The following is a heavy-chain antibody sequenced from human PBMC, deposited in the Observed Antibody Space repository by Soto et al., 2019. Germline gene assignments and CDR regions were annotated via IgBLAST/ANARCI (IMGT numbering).Heavy chain of an antibody. D-gene: IGHD2-2*01. CDR1: GFTFSSYA. CDR2: ISGSGGST. Sequence: GGSLRLSCAASGFTFSSYAMSWVRQAPGKGLEWVSAISGSGGSTYYADSVKGRLTISRDNSKNTLYLQMNSLRAEDTAVYYCAKVRRYCSSTSCPYYYYYGMDVWGQGTTVTVSS. J-gene: IGHJ6*02. V-gene: IGHV3-23*01. CDR3: AKVRRYCSSTSCPYYYYYGMDV.